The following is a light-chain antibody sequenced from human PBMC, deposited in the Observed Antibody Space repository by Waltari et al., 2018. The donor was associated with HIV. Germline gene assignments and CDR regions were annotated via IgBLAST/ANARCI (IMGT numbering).Light chain of an antibody. V-gene: IGLV2-14*01. J-gene: IGLJ2*01. Sequence: QSALTPPASVSGSPGQSMTISFTGTSRDVGGFNYVSWHQQPPGKAPKLLIYDVSNRPSGVSNRFSGSKSGNTASLTSSGLQAEDEADYYCSSYTSSSTLVFGGGTKLTGL. CDR3: SSYTSSSTLV. CDR2: DVS. CDR1: SRDVGGFNY.